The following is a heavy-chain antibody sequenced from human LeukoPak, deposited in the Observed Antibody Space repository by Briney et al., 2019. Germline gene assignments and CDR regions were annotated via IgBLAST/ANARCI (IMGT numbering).Heavy chain of an antibody. D-gene: IGHD3-22*01. J-gene: IGHJ4*02. CDR3: ARQLHSGSSGHWGHYFDY. CDR1: GYSISSGYY. Sequence: SETLSLTCSVSGYSISSGYYWGWIRPPPGKGLEWIGSVFHSGITYYNPSLKSRVTISVDTSKNQFSLKLSSVTAADTAVYYCARQLHSGSSGHWGHYFDYWGQGTLVTVSS. CDR2: VFHSGIT. V-gene: IGHV4-38-2*02.